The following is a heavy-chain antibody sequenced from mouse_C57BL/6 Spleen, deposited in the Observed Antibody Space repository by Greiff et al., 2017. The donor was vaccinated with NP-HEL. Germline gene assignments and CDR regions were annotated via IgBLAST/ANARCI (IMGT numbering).Heavy chain of an antibody. CDR2: IYPGSGNT. Sequence: VQLQQSGPELVKPGASVKISCKASGYSFTSYYIHWVKQRPGQGLEWIGWIYPGSGNTKYNEKFKGKATLTADTSSSTAYMQLSRLTSEDSAVYYCARGSNYVDWYFDVWGTGTTVTVSS. CDR3: ARGSNYVDWYFDV. D-gene: IGHD2-5*01. J-gene: IGHJ1*03. CDR1: GYSFTSYY. V-gene: IGHV1-66*01.